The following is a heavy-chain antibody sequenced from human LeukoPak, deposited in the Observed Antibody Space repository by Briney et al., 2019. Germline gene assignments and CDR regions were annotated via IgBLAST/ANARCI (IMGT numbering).Heavy chain of an antibody. J-gene: IGHJ4*02. CDR1: GYTFTSYG. D-gene: IGHD2-8*01. Sequence: GSVKVSCKASGYTFTSYGISWVRQAPGQGLEWMGWINPNTGGTNYAQKFKGRVLMTRDTSISTAYLELSSLKSDDTAVYYCARVGYCSRGVCYNYDYWGQGTQVTVSS. CDR2: INPNTGGT. CDR3: ARVGYCSRGVCYNYDY. V-gene: IGHV1-2*02.